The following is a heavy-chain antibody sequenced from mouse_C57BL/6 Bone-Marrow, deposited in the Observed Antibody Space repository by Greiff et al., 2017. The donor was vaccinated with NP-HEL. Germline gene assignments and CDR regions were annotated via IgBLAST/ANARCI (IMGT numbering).Heavy chain of an antibody. J-gene: IGHJ4*01. CDR2: IYPGSGST. Sequence: QVQLQQPGAELVKPGASVKMSCKASGYTFTSYWITWVKQRPGQGLEWIGDIYPGSGSTNYNEKFKGKATLTADTSSSTAYMQLSSLTSEDSAVYYCARTLTVVASYDAMDYWGQGTSVTVSS. CDR3: ARTLTVVASYDAMDY. CDR1: GYTFTSYW. D-gene: IGHD1-1*01. V-gene: IGHV1-55*01.